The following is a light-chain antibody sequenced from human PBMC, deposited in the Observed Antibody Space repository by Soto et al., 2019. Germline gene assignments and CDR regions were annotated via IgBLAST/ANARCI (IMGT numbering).Light chain of an antibody. CDR3: QQYNNYSQT. CDR1: QSVSYY. Sequence: DIQLTQSPPTLSASVGERVTITCRASQSVSYYLAWYQQMPGKAPKLLIYGASTMQSGVPARFSGSGSGTEFTLTISSLQSDDFATYFCQQYNNYSQTFGQGTKVEIK. J-gene: IGKJ1*01. CDR2: GAS. V-gene: IGKV1-5*01.